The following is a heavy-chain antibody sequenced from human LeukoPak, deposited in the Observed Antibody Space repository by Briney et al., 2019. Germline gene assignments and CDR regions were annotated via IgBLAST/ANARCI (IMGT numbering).Heavy chain of an antibody. Sequence: GGSLRLSCVASGFTVSSNYMSWVRQAPGKGLEWVSVIYSGGSTYYADSVKGRFTISRDNSKNTLYLQMNSLRAEDTAVYYCARYLLNGDLDYWGQGTLVTVSS. CDR1: GFTVSSNY. D-gene: IGHD4-17*01. J-gene: IGHJ4*02. V-gene: IGHV3-53*01. CDR2: IYSGGST. CDR3: ARYLLNGDLDY.